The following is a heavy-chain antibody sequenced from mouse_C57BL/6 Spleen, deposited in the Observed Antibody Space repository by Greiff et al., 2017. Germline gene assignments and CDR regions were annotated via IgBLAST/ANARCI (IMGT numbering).Heavy chain of an antibody. CDR1: GYSFTGYY. J-gene: IGHJ4*01. Sequence: VQLQQSGPELVKPGASVKISCKASGYSFTGYYMNWVKQSPEKSLEWIGEINPSTGGTTYNQKFKAKATLTVDKSSSTAYMQLKSLTSEDSAVYYCARSIYYDYSYAMDYWGQGTSVTVSS. D-gene: IGHD2-4*01. CDR2: INPSTGGT. CDR3: ARSIYYDYSYAMDY. V-gene: IGHV1-42*01.